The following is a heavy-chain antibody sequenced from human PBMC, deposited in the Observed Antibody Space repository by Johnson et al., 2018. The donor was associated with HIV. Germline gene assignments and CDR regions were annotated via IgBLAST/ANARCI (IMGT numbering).Heavy chain of an antibody. V-gene: IGHV3-66*01. J-gene: IGHJ3*02. D-gene: IGHD1-26*01. Sequence: VQVVESGGGVVQPGGSLRLSCAASGFTVSSNYMSWVRQAPGKGLEWVSVIYSGGSTYYADAVKGRFTISRDNSKNSLYLQMNSLRAEYTALYYCARDISPTGGFQEAFDIWGQGTMVTVSS. CDR1: GFTVSSNY. CDR3: ARDISPTGGFQEAFDI. CDR2: IYSGGST.